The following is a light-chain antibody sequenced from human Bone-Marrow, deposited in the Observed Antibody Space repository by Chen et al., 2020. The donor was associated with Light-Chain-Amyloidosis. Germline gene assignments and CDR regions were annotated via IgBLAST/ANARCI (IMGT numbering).Light chain of an antibody. J-gene: IGKJ4*01. CDR3: QQRSF. Sequence: EIVLTQSPATLSLSPGERATLSCRASQSVSSYLAWYQQKPGQAPRLLIYDASNRATGIPARFSGSGSGTDVTLTISSLEPKDFTVDYCQQRSFFGGETKVEIK. CDR2: DAS. CDR1: QSVSSY. V-gene: IGKV3-11*01.